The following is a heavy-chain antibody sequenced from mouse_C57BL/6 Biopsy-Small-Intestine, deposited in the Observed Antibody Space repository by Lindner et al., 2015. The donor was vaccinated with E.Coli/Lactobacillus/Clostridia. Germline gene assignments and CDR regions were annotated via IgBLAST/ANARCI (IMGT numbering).Heavy chain of an antibody. CDR2: IYPADGDS. Sequence: VQLQESGPEPVKPGASVKISCKASGYAFSRSWMNWVKQRPGKGLEWIGRIYPADGDSTYNGKFKGKATLTADKSSSTAYMQLSSLTSEDSAVYFCAREGLTGADYWGQGTTLTVSS. V-gene: IGHV1-82*01. CDR3: AREGLTGADY. J-gene: IGHJ2*01. CDR1: GYAFSRSW. D-gene: IGHD4-1*01.